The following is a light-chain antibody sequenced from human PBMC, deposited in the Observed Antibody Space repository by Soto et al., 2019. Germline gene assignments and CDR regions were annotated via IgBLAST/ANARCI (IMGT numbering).Light chain of an antibody. V-gene: IGKV1-5*01. CDR1: QNVDTW. CDR2: AES. CDR3: QHWS. J-gene: IGKJ1*01. Sequence: DIQMTQSPSTLSASVGDRVTITCRASQNVDTWLAWYQQKPGKPPKLLIYAESTLQSGVPSRFSGSGSGTRGTLTISSLQPEDFATYYCQHWSFGQGTKVDIK.